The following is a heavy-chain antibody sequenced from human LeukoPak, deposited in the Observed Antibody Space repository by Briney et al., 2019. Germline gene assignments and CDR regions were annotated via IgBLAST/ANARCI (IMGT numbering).Heavy chain of an antibody. J-gene: IGHJ5*02. CDR3: ARKYSSGWYDWFDP. CDR1: GGTFSSYA. D-gene: IGHD6-19*01. CDR2: ISAYNGNT. V-gene: IGHV1-18*01. Sequence: ASVKVSCKASGGTFSSYAISWVRQAPGQGLEWMGWISAYNGNTNYAQKLQGRVTMTTDTSTSTAYMELRSLRSDDTAVYYCARKYSSGWYDWFDPWGQGTLVTVSS.